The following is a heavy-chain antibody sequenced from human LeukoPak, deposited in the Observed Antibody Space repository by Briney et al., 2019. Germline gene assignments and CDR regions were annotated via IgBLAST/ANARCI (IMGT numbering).Heavy chain of an antibody. CDR3: ARAAYDSSGYTANHDF. Sequence: GGSLRLSCAASGFTFSDYWMHWVRQAPGKGLEWVANIKQDGSVKYYVDSVKGRFTISRDNAKNSLFLQMSSLRAEDTAVYYCARAAYDSSGYTANHDFWGQGTLVTVSS. V-gene: IGHV3-7*03. J-gene: IGHJ4*02. CDR2: IKQDGSVK. CDR1: GFTFSDYW. D-gene: IGHD3-22*01.